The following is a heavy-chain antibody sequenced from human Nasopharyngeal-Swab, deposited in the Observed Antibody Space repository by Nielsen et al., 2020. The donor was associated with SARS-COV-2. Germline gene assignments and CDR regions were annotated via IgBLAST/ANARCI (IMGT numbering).Heavy chain of an antibody. Sequence: GGSLRLSCAASGFTFADDAVHWVRPAPGKGLEWVSGISWNSGKIGYADSVKGRFTISRDNAKNSLYLQMNSLRAEDTALYYCAKEIGYSSGWGFDYWGQGTLVTVSS. D-gene: IGHD6-19*01. CDR1: GFTFADDA. V-gene: IGHV3-9*01. J-gene: IGHJ4*02. CDR2: ISWNSGKI. CDR3: AKEIGYSSGWGFDY.